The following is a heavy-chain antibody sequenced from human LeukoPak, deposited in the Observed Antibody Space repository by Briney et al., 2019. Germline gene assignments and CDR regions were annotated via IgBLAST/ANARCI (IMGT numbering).Heavy chain of an antibody. CDR2: ISTYNGDT. CDR1: GYTFKAYA. Sequence: VASVKVSCKASGYTFKAYAISWVRQAPGQGLEWMGWISTYNGDTKYAQKFQGRVTMTTDTSATTAYIELRSLRSDDTAVYYCSRGSISGRSSDSIGFGPLGQGNQVIGSS. CDR3: SRGSISGRSSDSIGFGP. V-gene: IGHV1-18*01. J-gene: IGHJ5*02. D-gene: IGHD1-20*01.